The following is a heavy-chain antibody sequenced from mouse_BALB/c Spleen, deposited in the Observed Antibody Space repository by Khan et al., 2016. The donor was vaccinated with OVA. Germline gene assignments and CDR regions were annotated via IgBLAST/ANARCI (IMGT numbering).Heavy chain of an antibody. Sequence: LVKTGASVKISCKASGYSFTGYYMHWVKQSHGKSLEWIGYISCYNGATSYNQKFKGKATFTVDTSSSTAYMQFNSLTSEDSAVYYCARGDYCGSSLFAYWGQGTLVTVSA. J-gene: IGHJ3*01. CDR2: ISCYNGAT. V-gene: IGHV1S34*01. CDR1: GYSFTGYY. CDR3: ARGDYCGSSLFAY. D-gene: IGHD1-1*01.